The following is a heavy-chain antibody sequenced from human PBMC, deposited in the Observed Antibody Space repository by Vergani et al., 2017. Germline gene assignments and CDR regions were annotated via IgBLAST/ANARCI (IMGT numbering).Heavy chain of an antibody. CDR3: ARDPDIVVVPAAPYYYYYYCMDV. J-gene: IGHJ6*02. V-gene: IGHV1-18*04. CDR2: ISAYNGNT. D-gene: IGHD2-2*01. CDR1: GYTFTIYG. Sequence: QVQLVQSGAEVKKPGASVQASCKSSGYTFTIYGISWVRQAPGQGLEWMGWISAYNGNTNYAQKLQGRVTMTPDTSTSTAYMELRSLRSDDTAVYYCARDPDIVVVPAAPYYYYYYCMDVWVQGTTVTVSS.